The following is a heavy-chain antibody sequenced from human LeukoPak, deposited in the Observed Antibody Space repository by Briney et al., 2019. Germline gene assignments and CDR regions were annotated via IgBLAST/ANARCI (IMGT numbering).Heavy chain of an antibody. D-gene: IGHD1-26*01. CDR2: ISGSGDIT. CDR3: AKKSGGPSPFDY. Sequence: GGSLRLSCAASGFTFGNYAMIWIRQSPGKGLEWVSVISGSGDITNDADSVTGRFTISRDNSKNTLYLQMNSLRAEDTAVYYCAKKSGGPSPFDYWGQGTLVTVSS. V-gene: IGHV3-23*01. J-gene: IGHJ4*02. CDR1: GFTFGNYA.